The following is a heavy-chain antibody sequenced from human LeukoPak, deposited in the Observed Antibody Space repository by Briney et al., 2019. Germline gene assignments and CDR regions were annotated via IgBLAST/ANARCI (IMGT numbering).Heavy chain of an antibody. Sequence: SASGPTLVNPTQTLTLTCTFSGFSLSTSGMCVSWIRQPPGKALEWLARIDWDDDKYYSTSLKTRLTISKDTSKSQVVLTMTNMDPVDTATYYCARITLAAAGTGSNWFDPWGQGTLVTVSS. D-gene: IGHD6-13*01. V-gene: IGHV2-70*11. CDR1: GFSLSTSGMC. CDR2: IDWDDDK. CDR3: ARITLAAAGTGSNWFDP. J-gene: IGHJ5*02.